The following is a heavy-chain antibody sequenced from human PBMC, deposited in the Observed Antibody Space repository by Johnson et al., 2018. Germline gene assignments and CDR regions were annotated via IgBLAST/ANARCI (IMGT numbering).Heavy chain of an antibody. Sequence: VQLVQSGGGLVPPGGSLRLSCAASGFTFSNYWMFWVRQAPGKGLEWVATIKKDGRAKLYVDSVKGRFTMSRDNAKNSLYLPMNSLRDEDTAVYYCVGGVGWILQHWGQGTLVSVSS. J-gene: IGHJ1*01. CDR2: IKKDGRAK. CDR3: VGGVGWILQH. D-gene: IGHD1-26*01. V-gene: IGHV3-7*01. CDR1: GFTFSNYW.